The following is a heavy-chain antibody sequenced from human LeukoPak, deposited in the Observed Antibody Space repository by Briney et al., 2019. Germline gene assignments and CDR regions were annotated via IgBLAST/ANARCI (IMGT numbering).Heavy chain of an antibody. CDR3: ARRFGESYPFDY. V-gene: IGHV4-59*01. J-gene: IGHJ4*02. CDR1: GGSISSYY. D-gene: IGHD3-10*01. Sequence: SETLSLTCTVSGGSISSYYWSWIRQPPGKGLEWIGYIYYSGSTNYNPSLKSRVTISVDTSKNQFSLKLSSVTAADTAVYYCARRFGESYPFDYWGQGTLVTVSS. CDR2: IYYSGST.